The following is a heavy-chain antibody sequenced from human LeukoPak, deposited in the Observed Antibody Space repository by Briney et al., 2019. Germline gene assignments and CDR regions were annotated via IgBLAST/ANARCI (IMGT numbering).Heavy chain of an antibody. CDR1: GFTFSSYE. Sequence: GGSLTLSCAASGFTFSSYEMNWVRQAPGKGLEWVSYISSSGSTIYYADSVKGRFTISRDNAKNSLYLQMNSLRAEDTAVYYCARQTAIAPFDYWGQGTLVTVSS. V-gene: IGHV3-48*03. CDR2: ISSSGSTI. D-gene: IGHD5-18*01. CDR3: ARQTAIAPFDY. J-gene: IGHJ4*02.